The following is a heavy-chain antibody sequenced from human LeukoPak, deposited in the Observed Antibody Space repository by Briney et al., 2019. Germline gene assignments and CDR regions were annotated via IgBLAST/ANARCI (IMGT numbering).Heavy chain of an antibody. J-gene: IGHJ5*02. D-gene: IGHD3-10*01. Sequence: SETLSLTCAVYGGSLSNYYWSWIRQPPGKGLEWIGEINHSGSTKFNPSLKSRVTILVDMSKSQFSLELRSVTAADTAVYYCARGPASGSDFAWFDPWGQGSLVTVSS. CDR3: ARGPASGSDFAWFDP. V-gene: IGHV4-34*01. CDR1: GGSLSNYY. CDR2: INHSGST.